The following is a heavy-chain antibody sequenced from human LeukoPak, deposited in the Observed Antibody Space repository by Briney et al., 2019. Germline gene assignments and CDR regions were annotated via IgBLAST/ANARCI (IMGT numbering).Heavy chain of an antibody. Sequence: PGGSLRLSCAASGFTFSSYSMNWVRQAPGKGLEWASSISSSSSYIYYADSVKGRFTISRDNAKNSLYLQMNSLRAEDTAVYYCARGVSAVAGSFDYWGQGTLVTVSS. CDR2: ISSSSSYI. D-gene: IGHD6-19*01. CDR1: GFTFSSYS. V-gene: IGHV3-21*01. CDR3: ARGVSAVAGSFDY. J-gene: IGHJ4*02.